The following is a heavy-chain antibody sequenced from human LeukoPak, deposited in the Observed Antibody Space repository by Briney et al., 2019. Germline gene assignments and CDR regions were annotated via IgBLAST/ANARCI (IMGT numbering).Heavy chain of an antibody. CDR3: ARGSRNRITIFGVVMSNYYYYMDV. CDR1: GYTFTSYD. D-gene: IGHD3-3*01. CDR2: MNPNSGNT. V-gene: IGHV1-8*01. J-gene: IGHJ6*03. Sequence: GASVKVSCKASGYTFTSYDINWVRQATGQGLEWMGWMNPNSGNTGCAQKFQGRVTMTRNTSISTAYMELSSLRSEDTAVYYCARGSRNRITIFGVVMSNYYYYMDVWGKGTTVTVSS.